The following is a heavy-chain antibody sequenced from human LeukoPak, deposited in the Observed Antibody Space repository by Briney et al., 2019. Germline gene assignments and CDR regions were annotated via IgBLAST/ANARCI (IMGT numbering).Heavy chain of an antibody. D-gene: IGHD3-22*01. CDR2: ISGSGGST. V-gene: IGHV3-23*01. CDR3: AKPQEYYYDSSGYFFDY. CDR1: GFTFSIYA. Sequence: GGSLRLSCAASGFTFSIYAMTWVRQAPGKGLEWVSVISGSGGSTYYADSVKGRFTISRDNSKNTLYLQMNSLRAEDTAVYYCAKPQEYYYDSSGYFFDYWGQGTLVTVSS. J-gene: IGHJ4*02.